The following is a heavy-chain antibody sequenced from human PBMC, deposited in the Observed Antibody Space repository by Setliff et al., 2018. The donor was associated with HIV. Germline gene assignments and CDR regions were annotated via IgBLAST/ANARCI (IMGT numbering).Heavy chain of an antibody. J-gene: IGHJ3*02. CDR2: IYQSGTT. CDR3: RVWILRDTSDI. CDR1: GGSISSDNW. V-gene: IGHV4-4*02. Sequence: SETLSLTCAVSGGSISSDNWWTWVRQPPGKGLEWIGEIYQSGTTYYNPALKSRVTISVDTSKNQFSLRLTSVTAADTAVYFCRVWILRDTSDIWGQGTVVTVSS. D-gene: IGHD1-1*01.